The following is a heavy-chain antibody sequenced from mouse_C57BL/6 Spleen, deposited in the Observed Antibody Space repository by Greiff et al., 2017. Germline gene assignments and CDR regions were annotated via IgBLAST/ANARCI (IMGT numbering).Heavy chain of an antibody. CDR3: ARGDCGSCPYFDY. CDR1: GYTFTSYW. D-gene: IGHD1-1*01. J-gene: IGHJ2*01. Sequence: VQLQPSGAELAKPGASVKLSCKASGYTFTSYWLHWVKQRPGQGLAWIGYLNPSSGYPKYHQTFKDKANLTAAHSSSKAYMWLSNLTYEDSTVYYCARGDCGSCPYFDYWGQGTTLTGSS. V-gene: IGHV1-7*01. CDR2: LNPSSGYP.